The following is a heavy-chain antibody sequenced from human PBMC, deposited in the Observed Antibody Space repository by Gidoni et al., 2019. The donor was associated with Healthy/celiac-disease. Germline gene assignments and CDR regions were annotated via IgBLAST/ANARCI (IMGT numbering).Heavy chain of an antibody. CDR1: GGSISSSSYY. V-gene: IGHV4-39*01. J-gene: IGHJ3*02. CDR3: ARQNIVVVPAAPGAFDI. Sequence: QLQLQESGPGLVKPSETLSLTCTVSGGSISSSSYYWGWIRQPPGKGLEWIGSIYYSGSTYYNPSLKSRVTRSVDTSKNQFSLKLSSVTAADTAVYYCARQNIVVVPAAPGAFDIWGQGTMVTVSS. D-gene: IGHD2-2*01. CDR2: IYYSGST.